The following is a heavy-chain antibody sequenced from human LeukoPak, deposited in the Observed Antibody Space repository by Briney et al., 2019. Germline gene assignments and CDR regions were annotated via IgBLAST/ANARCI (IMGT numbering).Heavy chain of an antibody. CDR1: GGTFSSYA. CDR2: IIPIFGTA. J-gene: IGHJ4*02. Sequence: ASVKVSCKASGGTFSSYAISWVRQAPGQGLEWMGGIIPIFGTANYAQKFQGRVTITTDTAYMELRSLNSDDTAVYYCARDGLGRASTPRYWGQGTLVTVSS. CDR3: ARDGLGRASTPRY. V-gene: IGHV1-69*05. D-gene: IGHD1-26*01.